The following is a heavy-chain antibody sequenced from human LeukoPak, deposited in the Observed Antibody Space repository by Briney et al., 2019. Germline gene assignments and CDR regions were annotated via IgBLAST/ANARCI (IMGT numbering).Heavy chain of an antibody. D-gene: IGHD2-2*01. Sequence: GGSLRLSCAASGFTFSSYAMHWVRQAPGKGLEWVAVISYDGSNKYYADSVKGRFTISRDNAKNSLYLQMNSLRAEDTAVYYCARGSTFHDYWGQGTLVTVSS. CDR1: GFTFSSYA. CDR3: ARGSTFHDY. J-gene: IGHJ4*02. V-gene: IGHV3-30-3*01. CDR2: ISYDGSNK.